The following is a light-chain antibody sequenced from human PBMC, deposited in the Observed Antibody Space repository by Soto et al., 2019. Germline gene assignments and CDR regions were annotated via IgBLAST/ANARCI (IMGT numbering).Light chain of an antibody. V-gene: IGKV3D-15*01. CDR1: QTIDKN. Sequence: EIVMTQSPATLSVSPGDRVTLSCRASQTIDKNLAWYQQRPGQPPRLLIYGASTRAHGIPARFSGSVSGTEFTLLISSLQSFDFAVYCCQQYNNWPPIRFRGGNKVEIK. CDR3: QQYNNWPPIR. CDR2: GAS. J-gene: IGKJ4*02.